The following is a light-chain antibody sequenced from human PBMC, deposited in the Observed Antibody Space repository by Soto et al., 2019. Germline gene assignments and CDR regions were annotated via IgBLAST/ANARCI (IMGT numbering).Light chain of an antibody. J-gene: IGLJ1*01. V-gene: IGLV1-44*01. CDR2: NNN. CDR3: AAWDDSLNGYV. Sequence: QSVLTQPPSASGTPGQRVTISCSGGSSNIGTNAVNWYQQLPGTAPKLLIHNNNQRPSGVPDRFSGSKSGTSASLAISGLHSEDEADYYCAAWDDSLNGYVFGTGTKVTV. CDR1: SSNIGTNA.